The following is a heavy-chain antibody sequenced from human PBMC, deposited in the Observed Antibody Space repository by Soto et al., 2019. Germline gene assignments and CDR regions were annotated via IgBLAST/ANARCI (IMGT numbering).Heavy chain of an antibody. CDR1: GGSFSGYY. CDR3: ASPYYYDAFDI. Sequence: SETLSLTCAVYGGSFSGYYWSWIRQPPGKGLEWIGEINHSGSTNYNPSLTSRVTISVDTSKNQFSLKLSSVTAADTAVYYCASPYYYDAFDIWGQGTTVTVSS. J-gene: IGHJ3*02. D-gene: IGHD3-22*01. CDR2: INHSGST. V-gene: IGHV4-34*01.